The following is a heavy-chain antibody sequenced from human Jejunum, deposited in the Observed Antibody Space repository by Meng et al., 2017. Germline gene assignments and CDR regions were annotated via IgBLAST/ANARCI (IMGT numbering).Heavy chain of an antibody. Sequence: SGPTLVKPPQTLTLTCTFSGFSLSTGGVGVGWIRQPPGKALECLALIYWDDDKRYNPSLKNRLSITKHTSKNQVFLTMTNMDPVDTATYYCAHRLAYSSNYNVGWFDPWGQGTLVTVSS. V-gene: IGHV2-5*02. CDR3: AHRLAYSSNYNVGWFDP. D-gene: IGHD6-13*01. J-gene: IGHJ5*02. CDR1: GFSLSTGGVG. CDR2: IYWDDDK.